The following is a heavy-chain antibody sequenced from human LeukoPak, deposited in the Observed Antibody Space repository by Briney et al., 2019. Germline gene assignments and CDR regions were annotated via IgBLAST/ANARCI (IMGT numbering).Heavy chain of an antibody. J-gene: IGHJ5*02. CDR3: ARDHKDWFAP. CDR1: GGSIGSGGYY. Sequence: SETLSLTCTVSGGSIGSGGYYWSWIRQHPGKGLEWIGYIYYSGSTYYNPSLKSRVAISVDTSKNQFSLKLSSVTAADTAVYYCARDHKDWFAPWGQGTLVTVSS. CDR2: IYYSGST. V-gene: IGHV4-31*03.